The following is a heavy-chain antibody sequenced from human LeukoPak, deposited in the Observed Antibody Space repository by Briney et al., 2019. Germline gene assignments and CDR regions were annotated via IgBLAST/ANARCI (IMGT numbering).Heavy chain of an antibody. D-gene: IGHD3-3*01. CDR2: ISYDGSNK. J-gene: IGHJ4*02. CDR3: AKVEEGFWSGYYPDY. CDR1: GFTLSSYG. V-gene: IGHV3-30*18. Sequence: GGSLRLSCAASGFTLSSYGMHWVRQAPGKGLEWVAVISYDGSNKYYADSVKGRFTISRDNSKNTLYLQMNSLRAEDTAVYYCAKVEEGFWSGYYPDYWGQGTLVTVSS.